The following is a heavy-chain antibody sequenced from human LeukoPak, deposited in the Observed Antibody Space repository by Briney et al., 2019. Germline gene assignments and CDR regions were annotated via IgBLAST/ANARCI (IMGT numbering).Heavy chain of an antibody. D-gene: IGHD6-13*01. J-gene: IGHJ4*02. V-gene: IGHV3-7*01. CDR1: GFTFRNYW. CDR3: ATDLGSSRPNF. Sequence: GGSLRLSCAASGFTFRNYWMNWVRHAPGKGLEWVASLNQDGSEKYYVDSAKGRFTISRDNAKNSLYLQMNSLRDEDTAVYYCATDLGSSRPNFWGQGILVTVSS. CDR2: LNQDGSEK.